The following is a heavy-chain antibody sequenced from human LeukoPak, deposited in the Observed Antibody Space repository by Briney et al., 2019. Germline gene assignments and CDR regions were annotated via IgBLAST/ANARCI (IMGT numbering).Heavy chain of an antibody. CDR2: ISYDGSNK. D-gene: IGHD6-6*01. V-gene: IGHV3-30*04. Sequence: PGGSLRLSCAASGFTFSSYAMHWVRQAPGKGLEWVAVISYDGSNKYYADSVKGRFTISRDNAKNSLYLQMNSLRAEDTAVYYCARTYSSSSWGQGTLVTVSS. CDR3: ARTYSSSS. CDR1: GFTFSSYA. J-gene: IGHJ4*02.